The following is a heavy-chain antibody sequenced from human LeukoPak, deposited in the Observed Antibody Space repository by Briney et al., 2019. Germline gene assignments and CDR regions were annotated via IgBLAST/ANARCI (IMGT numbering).Heavy chain of an antibody. Sequence: ASVKVSCKASGGTFSSYAISWVRQAPGQGLEWMGGIIPIFDTANYAQKLQGRVTITADESTSTAYMELSSLRSEDTAVYYCARDPGSYYYGSGSYYYYMDVWGKGTTVTVSS. CDR1: GGTFSSYA. J-gene: IGHJ6*03. V-gene: IGHV1-69*13. CDR3: ARDPGSYYYGSGSYYYYMDV. CDR2: IIPIFDTA. D-gene: IGHD3-10*01.